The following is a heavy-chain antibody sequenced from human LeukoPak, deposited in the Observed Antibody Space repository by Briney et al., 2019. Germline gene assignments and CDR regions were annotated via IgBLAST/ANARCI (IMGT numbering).Heavy chain of an antibody. V-gene: IGHV3-66*01. CDR2: IYSGGST. Sequence: GGSLRLSCAASGFTVSSNYMSWVRQAPGKGLEWVSVIYSGGSTYYADSVKGRFTISRDNSKNTLCLQMNSLRAEDTAVYYCASLASSSWYRGLFYWGQGTLVTVSS. J-gene: IGHJ4*02. D-gene: IGHD6-13*01. CDR1: GFTVSSNY. CDR3: ASLASSSWYRGLFY.